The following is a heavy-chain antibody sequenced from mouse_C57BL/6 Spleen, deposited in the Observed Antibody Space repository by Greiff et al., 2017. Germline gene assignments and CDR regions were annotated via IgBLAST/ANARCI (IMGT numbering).Heavy chain of an antibody. CDR2: IDPEDGET. J-gene: IGHJ1*03. V-gene: IGHV14-2*01. CDR3: ARSEGNYPHWYFDD. D-gene: IGHD2-1*01. Sequence: EVQLQQSGAELVKPGASVKLSCTASGFNINDYYMHWVKQRPEQGLEWIGRIDPEDGETKYAPKFQGKAPITADTSSNTAYLQLSSLTSEDTAVEYSARSEGNYPHWYFDDWGKGTTVTVSS. CDR1: GFNINDYY.